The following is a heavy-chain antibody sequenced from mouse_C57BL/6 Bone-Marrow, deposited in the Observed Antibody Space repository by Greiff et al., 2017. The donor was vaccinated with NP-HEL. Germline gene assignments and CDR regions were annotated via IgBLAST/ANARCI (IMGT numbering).Heavy chain of an antibody. D-gene: IGHD1-1*01. CDR3: ARVYYYGSSPPWYFDV. Sequence: EVKLVESGGGLVKPGGSLKLSCAASGFTFSSYAMSWVRQTPEKRLEWVATISDGGSYTYYPDNVKGRFTISRDNATNNLYLQMSHLKSEDTAMYHCARVYYYGSSPPWYFDVWGTGTTVTVSS. V-gene: IGHV5-4*03. J-gene: IGHJ1*03. CDR1: GFTFSSYA. CDR2: ISDGGSYT.